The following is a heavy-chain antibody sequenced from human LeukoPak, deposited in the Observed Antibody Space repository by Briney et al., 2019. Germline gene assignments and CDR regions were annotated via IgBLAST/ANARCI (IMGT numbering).Heavy chain of an antibody. Sequence: SETLSLTCTVSGGSISNYWSWIRQPPGTGLEWIGYIYYSGSTNYNPSLKSRVTISVDTSKNQFSLKLSSVTAADTAVYYCARYYGSGSYHFDPWGQGTLVTVSS. D-gene: IGHD3-10*01. CDR2: IYYSGST. J-gene: IGHJ5*02. V-gene: IGHV4-59*08. CDR3: ARYYGSGSYHFDP. CDR1: GGSISNY.